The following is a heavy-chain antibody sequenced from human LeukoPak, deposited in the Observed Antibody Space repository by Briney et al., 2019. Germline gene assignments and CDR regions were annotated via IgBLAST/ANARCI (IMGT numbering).Heavy chain of an antibody. CDR3: ARDLRTGTLHDY. Sequence: GGSLRLSCAASGFTFSSYAMSRVRQAPGKGLEWVSAISGSGGMTYYADSVKGRFTISRDNSKNTLDLQMNSLRAEDTAVYYCARDLRTGTLHDYWGQGTLVTVSS. D-gene: IGHD1-1*01. V-gene: IGHV3-23*01. J-gene: IGHJ4*02. CDR2: ISGSGGMT. CDR1: GFTFSSYA.